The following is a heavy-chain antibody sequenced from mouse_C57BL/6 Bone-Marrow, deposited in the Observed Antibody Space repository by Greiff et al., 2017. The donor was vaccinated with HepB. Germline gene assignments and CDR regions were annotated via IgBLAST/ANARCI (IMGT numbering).Heavy chain of an antibody. D-gene: IGHD1-1*01. Sequence: EVHLVESGGGLVKPGGSLKLSCAASGFTFSDYGMHWVRQAPEKGLEWVAYISSGSSTIYYADTVKGRFTISRDNAKNTLFLQMTSLRSEDTAMYYCARRNYYGSSRDYFDYWGQGTTLTVSS. CDR2: ISSGSSTI. J-gene: IGHJ2*01. CDR1: GFTFSDYG. V-gene: IGHV5-17*01. CDR3: ARRNYYGSSRDYFDY.